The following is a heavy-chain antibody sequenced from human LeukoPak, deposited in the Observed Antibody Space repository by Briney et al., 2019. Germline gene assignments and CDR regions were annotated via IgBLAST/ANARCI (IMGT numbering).Heavy chain of an antibody. CDR1: GFTSTSFS. CDR3: ARLRRNGDSGGFYYYYDY. Sequence: PGGSLRLSCAASGFTSTSFSFNLVRQAPGNGLAWVSFINTVATYIYYADSVRGRFTISRDNAKNSVYLQMDSLRAEDTGVYYSARLRRNGDSGGFYYYYDYWGQGTLVSVSS. D-gene: IGHD3-22*01. CDR2: INTVATYI. J-gene: IGHJ4*02. V-gene: IGHV3-21*01.